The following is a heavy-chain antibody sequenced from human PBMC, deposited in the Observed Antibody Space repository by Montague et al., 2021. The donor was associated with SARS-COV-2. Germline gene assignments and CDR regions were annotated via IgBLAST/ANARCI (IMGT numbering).Heavy chain of an antibody. J-gene: IGHJ4*02. CDR2: IYYSGST. CDR3: SRIAFAVIPH. V-gene: IGHV4-39*01. CDR1: GGSISSSSYY. Sequence: SETLSLTCTVSGGSISSSSYYWGWVRQPPGKGLEWIGSIYYSGSTYYNPSLKGRVTISVDTSKNQFSLKLSSVTAADTAVYYCSRIAFAVIPHWGQGTLVTVSS. D-gene: IGHD3-16*01.